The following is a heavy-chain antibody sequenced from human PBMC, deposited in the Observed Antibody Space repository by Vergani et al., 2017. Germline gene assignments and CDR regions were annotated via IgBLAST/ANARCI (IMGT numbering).Heavy chain of an antibody. D-gene: IGHD6-19*01. CDR2: IYHSGST. J-gene: IGHJ5*02. CDR3: ARLSVADNWFDP. CDR1: GESFSSFY. V-gene: IGHV4-34*02. Sequence: QVQLQQWGAGVVKPSGTLSLTCAVFGESFSSFYWSWIRQPPGKGLEWIGSIYHSGSTYYNPSLKSRVTISVDTSKNQFSLKLSSVTAADTAVYYCARLSVADNWFDPWGQGTLVTVSS.